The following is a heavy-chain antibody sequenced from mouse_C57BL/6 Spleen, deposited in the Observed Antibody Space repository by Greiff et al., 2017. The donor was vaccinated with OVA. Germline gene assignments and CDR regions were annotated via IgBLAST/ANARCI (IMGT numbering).Heavy chain of an antibody. CDR2: IDPETGGT. D-gene: IGHD1-1*01. V-gene: IGHV1-15*01. J-gene: IGHJ3*01. CDR3: TRDGSSYGWFAY. CDR1: GYTFTDYE. Sequence: VQLQQSGAELVRPGASVTLSCKASGYTFTDYEMHWVKQTPVHGLEWIGAIDPETGGTAYNQKFKGKAILTADKSSSTAYMELRSLTSEDSAVYYCTRDGSSYGWFAYWGQGTLVTVSA.